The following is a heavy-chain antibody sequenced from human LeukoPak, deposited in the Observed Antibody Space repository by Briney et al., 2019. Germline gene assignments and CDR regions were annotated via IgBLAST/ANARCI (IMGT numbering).Heavy chain of an antibody. D-gene: IGHD3-22*01. CDR1: GGSISTSAYY. CDR3: ARHARFSYYYDSSGYWGSDAFDI. CDR2: IYYSGNT. V-gene: IGHV4-39*01. Sequence: SSETLSLTCIVSGGSISTSAYYWGWIRQPPGEGLQWIGSIYYSGNTYYNSPLKSRVTISVDTSKNQFSLKLSSVTAADTAVYYCARHARFSYYYDSSGYWGSDAFDIWGQGTMVTVSS. J-gene: IGHJ3*02.